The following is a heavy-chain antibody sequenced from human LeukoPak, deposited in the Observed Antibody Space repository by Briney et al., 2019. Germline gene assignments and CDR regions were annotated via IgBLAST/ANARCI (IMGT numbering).Heavy chain of an antibody. Sequence: SGPALVKPTQTLTLTCTFSGFSLSSSGMCASWIRQPPGKALEWLARIDWDDDTFYSTSLKTRLTISKDTSKNHVVLTMTNVDPVDTATYYCARDYDYDSSGYCPGYFQHWGQGTLVTVSS. D-gene: IGHD3-22*01. CDR2: IDWDDDT. CDR1: GFSLSSSGMC. CDR3: ARDYDYDSSGYCPGYFQH. V-gene: IGHV2-70*17. J-gene: IGHJ1*01.